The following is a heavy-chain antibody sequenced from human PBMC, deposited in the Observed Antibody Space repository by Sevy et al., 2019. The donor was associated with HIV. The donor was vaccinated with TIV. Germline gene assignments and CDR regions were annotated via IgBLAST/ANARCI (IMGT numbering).Heavy chain of an antibody. V-gene: IGHV3-23*01. CDR1: GFIFSSHG. J-gene: IGHJ4*02. Sequence: GGSLRLSCAASGFIFSSHGMNWVRQAPGKGLEWVSTISASGGSTYYADSVKGRFTISRDNSKKNVYLDMNSLRAEDTAIFYCAKEETTGYIWGQGTLVTVSS. CDR2: ISASGGST. D-gene: IGHD3-9*01. CDR3: AKEETTGYI.